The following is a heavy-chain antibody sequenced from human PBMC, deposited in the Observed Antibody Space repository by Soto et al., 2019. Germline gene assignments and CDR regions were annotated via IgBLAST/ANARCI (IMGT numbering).Heavy chain of an antibody. Sequence: QVQLVQSGAEVKKPGASVKVSCKASGFTFSAYYIYWVRQAPGQGLEWIGWINPNSGGTNNEQKFQGRVTMTRDTSTSTVYMELSALIPDDTAVYYCARSLLDEYSSSWRAAYYGMDVWGQGTTVTVSS. V-gene: IGHV1-2*02. D-gene: IGHD6-13*01. CDR2: INPNSGGT. J-gene: IGHJ6*02. CDR1: GFTFSAYY. CDR3: ARSLLDEYSSSWRAAYYGMDV.